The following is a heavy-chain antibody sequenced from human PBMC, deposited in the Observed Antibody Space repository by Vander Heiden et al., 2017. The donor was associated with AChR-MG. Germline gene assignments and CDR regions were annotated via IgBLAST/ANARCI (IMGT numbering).Heavy chain of an antibody. D-gene: IGHD6-19*01. CDR2: ISYDGSNK. CDR1: GFTFGGYA. V-gene: IGHV3-30-3*01. CDR3: ARRGPDSSGSDAFDI. Sequence: QVQLVESGGGVVQPGRALRLSCAASGFTFGGYAMHWVRQAPGKGLEWVAVISYDGSNKYYADSVKGRFTISRDNSKNTLYLQMNSLRAEDTAVYYCARRGPDSSGSDAFDIWGQGTMVTVSS. J-gene: IGHJ3*02.